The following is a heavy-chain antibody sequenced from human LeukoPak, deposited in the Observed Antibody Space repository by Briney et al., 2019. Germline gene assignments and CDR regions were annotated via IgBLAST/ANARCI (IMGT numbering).Heavy chain of an antibody. CDR3: ARDHQYSSSSNYYYYYMDV. J-gene: IGHJ6*03. CDR2: IKQDGSEK. D-gene: IGHD6-6*01. Sequence: PGGSLRLSCAASGFTFSSYWMSWVRQAPGKGLEWVANIKQDGSEKYYVDSVKGRFTISRDNAKNSLYLQMNSLRAGDTAVYYCARDHQYSSSSNYYYYYMDVWGKGTTVTISS. V-gene: IGHV3-7*01. CDR1: GFTFSSYW.